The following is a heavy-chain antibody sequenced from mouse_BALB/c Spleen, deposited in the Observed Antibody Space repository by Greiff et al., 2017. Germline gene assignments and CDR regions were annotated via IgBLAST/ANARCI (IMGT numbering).Heavy chain of an antibody. Sequence: QVHVKQSGPELVKPGASVRISCKASGYTFTSYYIHWVKQRPGQGLEWIGWIYPGNVNTKYNEKFKGKATLTADKSSSTAYMQLSSLTSEDSAVYFCARSRGNGYFDVWGQGTLVTVSA. CDR1: GYTFTSYY. V-gene: IGHV1S56*01. CDR3: ARSRGNGYFDV. J-gene: IGHJ3*01. D-gene: IGHD2-1*01. CDR2: IYPGNVNT.